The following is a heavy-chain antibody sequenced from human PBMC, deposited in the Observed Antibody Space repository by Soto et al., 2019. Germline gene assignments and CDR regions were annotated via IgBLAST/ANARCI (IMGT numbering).Heavy chain of an antibody. CDR1: GFTFSTYW. CDR3: ARGWGYFDSSGFPYLYAMDV. V-gene: IGHV3-7*01. Sequence: GGSLRVSCAASGFTFSTYWMSWVRQAPGKGLEWVANIKEDGSEKYYVDSVEGRFTISRDNAKNSLYLQMTSLRAEDTALYYCARGWGYFDSSGFPYLYAMDVWGHGTTVTVSS. CDR2: IKEDGSEK. J-gene: IGHJ6*02. D-gene: IGHD3-22*01.